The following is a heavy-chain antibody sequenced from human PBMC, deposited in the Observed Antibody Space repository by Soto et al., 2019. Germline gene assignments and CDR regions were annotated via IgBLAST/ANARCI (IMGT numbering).Heavy chain of an antibody. D-gene: IGHD1-26*01. Sequence: SETLSLTYTVSGGSISSSNYYWGWIRQPPGKGLEWIGSIYYSGSTYYNPSLKSRVTISVDTSKNQFSLKLSSVTAADTAVYYCATQEVGGSYVYTFDPWGQGTLVTVSS. V-gene: IGHV4-39*01. CDR2: IYYSGST. CDR1: GGSISSSNYY. J-gene: IGHJ5*02. CDR3: ATQEVGGSYVYTFDP.